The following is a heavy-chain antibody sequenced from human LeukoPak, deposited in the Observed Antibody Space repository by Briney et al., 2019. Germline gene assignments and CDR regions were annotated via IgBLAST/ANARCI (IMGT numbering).Heavy chain of an antibody. D-gene: IGHD2-15*01. Sequence: EASVKVSCKATGYTFPSYDINWVRPASGQGLDWMGWMNPNSGNTASAQKFQGRVTMTTNTSISTDYMALTGQRSEDTAMYFCARKGLLGSGKPWFDPWGQGTLVTVSS. CDR1: GYTFPSYD. J-gene: IGHJ5*02. CDR2: MNPNSGNT. CDR3: ARKGLLGSGKPWFDP. V-gene: IGHV1-8*01.